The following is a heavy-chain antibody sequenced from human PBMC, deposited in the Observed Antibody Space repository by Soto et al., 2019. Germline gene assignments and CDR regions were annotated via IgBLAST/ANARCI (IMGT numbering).Heavy chain of an antibody. V-gene: IGHV6-1*01. CDR2: TYYRSKWYN. J-gene: IGHJ6*02. Sequence: SQTLSLTCAISGDSVSSNSAAWNWIRQSPSRGLEWLGRTYYRSKWYNDYAVSVKSRITINPDTSKNQFSLQLNSVTPEDTAVYYCARDYDFWSGYCYYYGMDVWGQGTTVTVS. CDR1: GDSVSSNSAA. CDR3: ARDYDFWSGYCYYYGMDV. D-gene: IGHD3-3*01.